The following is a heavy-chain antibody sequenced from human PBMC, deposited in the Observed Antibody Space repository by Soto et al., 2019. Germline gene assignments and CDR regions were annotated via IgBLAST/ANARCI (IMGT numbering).Heavy chain of an antibody. Sequence: SETLSLTCAVYGGSFSGYYWSWIRQPPGKGLEWIGEINHSGSTNYNPSLKSRVTISVDTSKNQFSLKLSSVTAADTAVYYCARVRGTMIVVVIPQTRGWFDPWGQGTLVTV. J-gene: IGHJ5*02. CDR2: INHSGST. D-gene: IGHD3-22*01. CDR3: ARVRGTMIVVVIPQTRGWFDP. CDR1: GGSFSGYY. V-gene: IGHV4-34*01.